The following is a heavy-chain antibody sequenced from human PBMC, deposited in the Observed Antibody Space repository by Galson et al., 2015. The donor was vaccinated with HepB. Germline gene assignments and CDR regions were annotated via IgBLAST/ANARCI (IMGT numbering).Heavy chain of an antibody. CDR2: INTNTGSP. CDR3: ARGMVRDRGDS. CDR1: GYTFTRYA. V-gene: IGHV7-4-1*02. D-gene: IGHD3-10*01. Sequence: SVKVSCKASGYTFTRYAVNWVRQAPGEGLEWMGWINTNTGSPTYAQGFTGRFVFSLDTSIDTAYLQISGLKVEDTAVYYCARGMVRDRGDSWGQGTLVTVSS. J-gene: IGHJ4*02.